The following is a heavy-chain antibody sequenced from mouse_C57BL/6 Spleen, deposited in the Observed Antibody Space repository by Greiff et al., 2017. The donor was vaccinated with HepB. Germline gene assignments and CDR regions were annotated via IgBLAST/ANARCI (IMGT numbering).Heavy chain of an antibody. D-gene: IGHD2-4*01. CDR2: IDPSDSYT. Sequence: QVQLQQSGAELVMPGASVKLSCKASGYTFTSYWMHWVKQRPGQGLEWIGEIDPSDSYTNYNQKFKGKSTLTVDKSSSTAYMQLSSLTSEDSAVYYCAIYYDYDSAYWGQGTLVTVSA. J-gene: IGHJ3*01. CDR1: GYTFTSYW. CDR3: AIYYDYDSAY. V-gene: IGHV1-69*01.